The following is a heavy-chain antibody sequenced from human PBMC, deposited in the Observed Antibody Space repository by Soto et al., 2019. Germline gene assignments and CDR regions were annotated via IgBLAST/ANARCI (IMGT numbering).Heavy chain of an antibody. V-gene: IGHV3-15*01. D-gene: IGHD2-15*01. CDR3: TTDLGLYGMDV. Sequence: EEQLVQSGGGLVNAGGSHRLSCAASRFAFVNAWMSWVRQAPGKGLEWVGRIKSKADGETTDYAAPVKGRFTISRDDSKATMYLQMNSLKTEDTAVYSCTTDLGLYGMDVWGQGTTVTVSS. CDR1: RFAFVNAW. CDR2: IKSKADGETT. J-gene: IGHJ6*02.